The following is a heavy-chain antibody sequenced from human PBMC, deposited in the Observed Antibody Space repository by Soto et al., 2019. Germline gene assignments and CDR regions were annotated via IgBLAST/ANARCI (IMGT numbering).Heavy chain of an antibody. CDR2: IYHLGRT. V-gene: IGHV4-4*02. CDR3: ARHAVHSSGFSDY. Sequence: TSETLSLTCTVSGDTISSTRWWSWVRLSPGKWLEWIGEIYHLGRTNYNPSLKSRVTLSIDKSNNQFSLTLTSVTAADTAVYYCARHAVHSSGFSDYWGQGTLVTVSS. D-gene: IGHD6-19*01. CDR1: GDTISSTRW. J-gene: IGHJ4*02.